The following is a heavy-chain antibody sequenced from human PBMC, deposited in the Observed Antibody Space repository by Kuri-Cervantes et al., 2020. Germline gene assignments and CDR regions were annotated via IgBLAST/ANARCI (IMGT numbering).Heavy chain of an antibody. V-gene: IGHV3-30*07. CDR1: GFTFSSYP. J-gene: IGHJ6*03. Sequence: GESLKISCAASGFTFSSYPMHWVRQAPGKGLEWVAVISYDGSKKYYADSVKGRFTISRDNSKNTLYLQMNSLRAEDTAVYYCARGRYCSGGSCYSWYYYNYMDVWGKGTTVTVSS. D-gene: IGHD2-15*01. CDR2: ISYDGSKK. CDR3: ARGRYCSGGSCYSWYYYNYMDV.